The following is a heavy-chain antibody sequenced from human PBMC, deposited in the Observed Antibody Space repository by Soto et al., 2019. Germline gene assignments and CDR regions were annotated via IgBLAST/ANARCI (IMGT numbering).Heavy chain of an antibody. CDR1: GGTFSSYA. D-gene: IGHD1-1*01. J-gene: IGHJ5*02. CDR2: IIPIFGTA. CDR3: ARAPLRDGYNSNWFDP. V-gene: IGHV1-69*13. Sequence: SVKVSCKAPGGTFSSYAISGVRQAPGEGLEWMGGIIPIFGTANYAQKFQGRVTITADESTSTAYMELSSLRSEDTAVYYCARAPLRDGYNSNWFDPWGQGTLVTVSS.